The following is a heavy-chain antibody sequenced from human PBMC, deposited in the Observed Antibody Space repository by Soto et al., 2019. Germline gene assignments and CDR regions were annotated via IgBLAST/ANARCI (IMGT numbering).Heavy chain of an antibody. CDR3: ARDHGSGSYYYYYYGMDV. D-gene: IGHD3-10*01. CDR2: IWYDGSNK. Sequence: GGSLRLSCAASGFTFSSYGMHWVRQAPGKGLEWVAVIWYDGSNKYYADSVKGRFTISRDNSKNTLYLQMNSLRAEDTAVYYCARDHGSGSYYYYYYGMDVWGQGTTVTVSS. J-gene: IGHJ6*02. V-gene: IGHV3-33*01. CDR1: GFTFSSYG.